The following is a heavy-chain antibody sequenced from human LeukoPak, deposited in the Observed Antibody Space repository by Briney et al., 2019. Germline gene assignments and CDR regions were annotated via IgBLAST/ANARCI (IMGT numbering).Heavy chain of an antibody. J-gene: IGHJ4*02. V-gene: IGHV4-34*01. D-gene: IGHD4-23*01. CDR2: INHSGST. Sequence: SETLSLTCAVYGGSFSGYYWSWIRQPPGKGLEWIGEINHSGSTNYNPSLKSRVTISVDTSKNQFSLKLSSVTAADTAVYYCARDSTTVVIGLFDYWGQGTLVTVSS. CDR1: GGSFSGYY. CDR3: ARDSTTVVIGLFDY.